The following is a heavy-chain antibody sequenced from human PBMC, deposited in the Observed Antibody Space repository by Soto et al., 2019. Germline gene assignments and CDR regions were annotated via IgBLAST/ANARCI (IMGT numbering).Heavy chain of an antibody. CDR1: GGSFSGYY. J-gene: IGHJ6*03. D-gene: IGHD6-13*01. Sequence: PSETLSLTCAVYGGSFSGYYWSWIRQPSGKGLEWIGEINHSGSTNYNPSLKSRVTISVDTSKNQFSLKLSSVTAADTAVYYCARVAGIAAAGIFHYYYYMDVWGKGTTVTVSS. CDR3: ARVAGIAAAGIFHYYYYMDV. CDR2: INHSGST. V-gene: IGHV4-34*01.